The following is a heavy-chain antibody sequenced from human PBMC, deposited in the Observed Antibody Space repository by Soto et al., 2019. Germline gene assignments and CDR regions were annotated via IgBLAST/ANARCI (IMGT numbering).Heavy chain of an antibody. Sequence: EVQLLESGGGLVQPGGSLRLSCAASGFTFSTYSMAWVRQAPGRGPEWVSGLFQDGRTHYADSVKGRFTISRDNSRSSVYLQMITLRGEDTVIYYCAKDLRPDGVWDFDYWGQGTLATVSS. J-gene: IGHJ4*02. CDR2: LFQDGRT. V-gene: IGHV3-23*01. CDR1: GFTFSTYS. CDR3: AKDLRPDGVWDFDY. D-gene: IGHD4-17*01.